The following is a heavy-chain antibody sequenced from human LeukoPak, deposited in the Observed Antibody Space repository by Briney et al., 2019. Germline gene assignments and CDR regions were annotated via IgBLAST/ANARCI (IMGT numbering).Heavy chain of an antibody. J-gene: IGHJ4*02. CDR3: ASSYYYDSSGYYYFDY. Sequence: SETLSLTCTVSGGSVSSGSYYWSWIRQPPGKGLEWIGYIYHSGSTYYNPSLKSRVTISVDRSKNQFSLKLSSVTAAGTAVYYCASSYYYDSSGYYYFDYWGQGTLVTVSS. D-gene: IGHD3-22*01. CDR2: IYHSGST. CDR1: GGSVSSGSYY. V-gene: IGHV4-30-2*01.